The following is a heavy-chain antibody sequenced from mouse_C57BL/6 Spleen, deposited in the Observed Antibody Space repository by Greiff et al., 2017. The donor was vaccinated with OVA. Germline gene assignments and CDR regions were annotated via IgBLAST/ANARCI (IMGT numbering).Heavy chain of an antibody. CDR1: GYAFTNYL. J-gene: IGHJ1*03. D-gene: IGHD2-5*01. V-gene: IGHV1-54*01. Sequence: VQLQQSGAELVRPGTSVKVSCKASGYAFTNYLIEWVKQRPGQGLEWIGVINPGSGGTNYNEKFKGKATLTADKSSSTAYMQLRSLTSEDSAVYFCARSNYPYWYFDVWGTGTTVTVSS. CDR3: ARSNYPYWYFDV. CDR2: INPGSGGT.